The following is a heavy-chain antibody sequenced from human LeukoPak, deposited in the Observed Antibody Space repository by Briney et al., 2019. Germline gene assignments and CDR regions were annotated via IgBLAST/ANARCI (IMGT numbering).Heavy chain of an antibody. Sequence: GGSLRLSCAASGFTFSSYWMSWVRRAPGKGLEWVANIKQDGSETYYVDSVKGRFTISRDNAKNLLYLEMNSLRAEDTALYYCARVDGSSSCPDYWGQGTLVTVSS. V-gene: IGHV3-7*01. CDR2: IKQDGSET. CDR1: GFTFSSYW. D-gene: IGHD6-13*01. J-gene: IGHJ4*02. CDR3: ARVDGSSSCPDY.